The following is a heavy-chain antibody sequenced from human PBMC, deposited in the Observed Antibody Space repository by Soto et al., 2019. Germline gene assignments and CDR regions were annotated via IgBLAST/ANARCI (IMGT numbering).Heavy chain of an antibody. V-gene: IGHV4-59*01. D-gene: IGHD6-19*01. CDR1: GGSISSYY. CDR2: IYYSGST. CDR3: ARDAVAGAHFDY. J-gene: IGHJ4*02. Sequence: QVQLQESGPGLVKPSETLSLTCTVSGGSISSYYWSWIRQPPGKGLEWIGYIYYSGSTNYNPSLKSRVTISVDTSKNQFSLKLSSVTAADTAVYYCARDAVAGAHFDYWGQGTLVTVSS.